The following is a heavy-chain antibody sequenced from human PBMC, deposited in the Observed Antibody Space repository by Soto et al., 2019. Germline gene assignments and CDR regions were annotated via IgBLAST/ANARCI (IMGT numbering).Heavy chain of an antibody. Sequence: SETLSLTCTVSGGSISSGGYYWSWIRQHPGKGLEWIGYIYYSGSTYYNPSLKSRVTISVDTSKNQFSLKLSSVTAADTAVYYCARDQGDSSGYSTYYFDYWGQGTLVTVSS. CDR1: GGSISSGGYY. CDR3: ARDQGDSSGYSTYYFDY. D-gene: IGHD3-22*01. V-gene: IGHV4-31*03. CDR2: IYYSGST. J-gene: IGHJ4*02.